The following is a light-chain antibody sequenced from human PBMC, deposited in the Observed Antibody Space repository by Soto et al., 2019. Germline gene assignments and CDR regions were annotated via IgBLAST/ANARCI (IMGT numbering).Light chain of an antibody. V-gene: IGKV1-8*01. J-gene: IGKJ3*01. CDR2: AAS. CDR3: QQYYSYPPFT. CDR1: QGISSY. Sequence: AIRMTQSPSSLSASTGDRVTITCRASQGISSYLAWYQQKPGKAPKLLIYAASTLQSGVPSRFSGSGSGTDFTLTISCLQSEDFATYYCQQYYSYPPFTFGPGNKVYIK.